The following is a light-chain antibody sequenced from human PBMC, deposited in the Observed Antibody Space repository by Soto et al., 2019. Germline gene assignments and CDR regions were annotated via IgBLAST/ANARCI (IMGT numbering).Light chain of an antibody. CDR3: QQRTNWEIT. J-gene: IGKJ5*01. Sequence: EIVFTQSPATLSLSPGERATLSCRPSLSLSSSLAWYQQKPAQPPRLLIYDASNRATGIPARFSGSGSGTDFTLTISSXEPEDFAVYYCQQRTNWEITFGQGTRLEIK. CDR2: DAS. V-gene: IGKV3-11*01. CDR1: LSLSSS.